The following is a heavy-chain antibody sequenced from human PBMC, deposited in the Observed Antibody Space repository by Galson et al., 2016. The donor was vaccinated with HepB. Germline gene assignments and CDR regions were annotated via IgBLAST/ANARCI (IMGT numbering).Heavy chain of an antibody. CDR1: GFTFTDYY. J-gene: IGHJ5*02. CDR3: VRGNDP. Sequence: SLRLSCAASGFTFTDYYMSWIRQAPGKGLEWLSYISATGIRTYYADSVKGRFTISRDNTKNPLYLQMNSLRVEDTAVYYCVRGNDPWGQGTLVTVSS. V-gene: IGHV3-11*01. CDR2: ISATGIRT.